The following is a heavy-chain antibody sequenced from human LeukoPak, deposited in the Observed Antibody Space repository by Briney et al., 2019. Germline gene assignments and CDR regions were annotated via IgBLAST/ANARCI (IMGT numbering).Heavy chain of an antibody. CDR1: GFTFATYA. CDR3: AKDFRIGYSAHFDY. Sequence: GGSLRLSCAASGFTFATYAMSWVRQVPGKGLDWVSCITSGDGTYYADSVKGRFSISRDNSKNTLYLQMDSLRGEDTAVYYCAKDFRIGYSAHFDYWGQGALVTVSS. D-gene: IGHD2-21*01. CDR2: ITSGDGT. V-gene: IGHV3-23*01. J-gene: IGHJ4*02.